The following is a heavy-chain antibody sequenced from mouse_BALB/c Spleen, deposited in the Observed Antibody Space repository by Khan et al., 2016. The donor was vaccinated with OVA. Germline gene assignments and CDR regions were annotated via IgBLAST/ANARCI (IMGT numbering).Heavy chain of an antibody. CDR3: ARSGTISTVVVTDFDF. CDR2: IKYSGNT. D-gene: IGHD1-1*01. CDR1: GYSITSDYA. Sequence: EVQLQESGPGLVKPSQSLSLTCTVTGYSITSDYAWNWIRQFPGNRLEWMGYIKYSGNTSYNPSLKSRISITRDTSKNQSFLQLNSVTTEDTATYYCARSGTISTVVVTDFDFWGQGTTLTVSS. V-gene: IGHV3-2*02. J-gene: IGHJ2*01.